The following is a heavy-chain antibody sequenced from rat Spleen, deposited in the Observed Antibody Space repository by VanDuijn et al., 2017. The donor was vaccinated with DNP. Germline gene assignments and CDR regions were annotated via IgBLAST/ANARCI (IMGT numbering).Heavy chain of an antibody. D-gene: IGHD4-1*01. J-gene: IGHJ4*01. CDR3: GRDGSTGAMDA. CDR1: GFSLTSYS. V-gene: IGHV2-63*01. CDR2: IWFDGDT. Sequence: QVQLKESGPGLVQPSQTLSLTCTVSGFSLTSYSVTWVRQPSGKGPEWMGKIWFDGDTAFNSALKSRLSITRDTSTNQVFLKMNRLQSDDTGTYYCGRDGSTGAMDAWGQGTSVTVSS.